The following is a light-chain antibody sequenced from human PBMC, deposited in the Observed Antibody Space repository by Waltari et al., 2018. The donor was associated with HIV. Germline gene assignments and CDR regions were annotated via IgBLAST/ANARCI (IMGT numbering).Light chain of an antibody. V-gene: IGLV2-11*01. Sequence: QSALTQPRSVSGSPGQSVTISCTGTRGDVGGYDYVSWYQQHPGKAPKLMIYGITKRPAGVPDRFSGSKSGNTASLTISGLQAEDEADYYCAAWDDSLNGYVFGTGTKVTVL. CDR3: AAWDDSLNGYV. J-gene: IGLJ1*01. CDR1: RGDVGGYDY. CDR2: GIT.